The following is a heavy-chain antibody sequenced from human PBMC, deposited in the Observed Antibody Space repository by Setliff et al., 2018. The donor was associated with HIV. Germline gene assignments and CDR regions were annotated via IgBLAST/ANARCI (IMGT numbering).Heavy chain of an antibody. Sequence: SETLSLTCSVSGGPVSPFSLTWVRQSPGKGLEWIGYLYISGNTDYNPSLRGRVTISRDTSKNEFSLILSSVTAADAGVYFCARVIKSALLNWGRGTMVTVSS. V-gene: IGHV4-59*02. CDR1: GGPVSPFS. CDR2: LYISGNT. CDR3: ARVIKSALLN. J-gene: IGHJ4*02.